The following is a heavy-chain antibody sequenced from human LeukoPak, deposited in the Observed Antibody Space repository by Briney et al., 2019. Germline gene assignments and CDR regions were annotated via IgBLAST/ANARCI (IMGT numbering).Heavy chain of an antibody. CDR1: GFTLSTSW. J-gene: IGHJ4*02. CDR2: IKQDGSQK. D-gene: IGHD6-13*01. Sequence: GGSLRLSCTASGFTLSTSWMSWVRQAPGRGLEWVASIKQDGSQKYYVDSVKGRFTISRDNAKNSLYLQMNSLRAEDTAVYYCARDSVGSSLNYFDYWGQGTLVTVSS. V-gene: IGHV3-7*03. CDR3: ARDSVGSSLNYFDY.